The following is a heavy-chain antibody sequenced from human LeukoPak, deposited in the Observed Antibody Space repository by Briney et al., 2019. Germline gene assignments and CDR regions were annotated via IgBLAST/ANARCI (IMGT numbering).Heavy chain of an antibody. Sequence: SETLSLTCTVSGGSISSYYWSWIRQPPGKGLEWIGYIYYSGSTNYNPSLKSRVTISVDTSKNQFSLKLSSVTAADTAVYYCAGYDTAFDPWGQGTLVTVSS. CDR1: GGSISSYY. CDR3: AGYDTAFDP. J-gene: IGHJ5*02. D-gene: IGHD3-22*01. V-gene: IGHV4-59*01. CDR2: IYYSGST.